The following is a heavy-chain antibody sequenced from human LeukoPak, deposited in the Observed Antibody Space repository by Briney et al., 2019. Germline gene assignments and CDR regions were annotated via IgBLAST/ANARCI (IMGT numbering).Heavy chain of an antibody. CDR3: ATFDPRGNSSSWYDCYMDV. V-gene: IGHV1-24*01. CDR2: FDPEDGET. CDR1: GYTLTELS. Sequence: ASVKVSCKVSGYTLTELSMHWVRQAPGKGLEWMGGFDPEDGETIYAQKFQGRVTMTEDTSTDTAYMELSSLRSEDTAVYYCATFDPRGNSSSWYDCYMDVWGKGTTVTVSS. D-gene: IGHD6-13*01. J-gene: IGHJ6*03.